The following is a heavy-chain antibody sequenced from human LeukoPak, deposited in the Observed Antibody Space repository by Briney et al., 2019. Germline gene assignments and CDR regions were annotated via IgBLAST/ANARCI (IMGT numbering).Heavy chain of an antibody. J-gene: IGHJ4*02. CDR3: ASGGYDLPFDY. D-gene: IGHD5-12*01. CDR2: MYYSGST. V-gene: IGHV4-59*12. Sequence: PSETLSLTCSVSGGSISSYYWSWIRQPPGKGLEWIGYMYYSGSTNYNPSLKSRVTISLDTSKNQFSLKLSSVTAADTAMYYCASGGYDLPFDYWGQGTLVTVSS. CDR1: GGSISSYY.